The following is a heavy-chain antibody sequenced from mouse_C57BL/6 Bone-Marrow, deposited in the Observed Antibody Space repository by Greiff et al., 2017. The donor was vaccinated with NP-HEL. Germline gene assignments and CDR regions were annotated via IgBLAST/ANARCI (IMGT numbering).Heavy chain of an antibody. Sequence: VQLQQSGAELVRPGASVKLSCTASGFNIKDDYMHWVKQRPEQGLEWIGWIDPENGDTEYASKFQGKATITADTSSNTAYLQLSSLTSEDTAVYYCTTYYYGSTLDYWGQGTTLTVSS. CDR1: GFNIKDDY. D-gene: IGHD1-1*01. V-gene: IGHV14-4*01. J-gene: IGHJ2*01. CDR3: TTYYYGSTLDY. CDR2: IDPENGDT.